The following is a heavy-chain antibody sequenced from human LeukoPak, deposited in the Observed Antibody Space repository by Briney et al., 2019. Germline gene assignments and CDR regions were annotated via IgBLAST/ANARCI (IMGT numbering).Heavy chain of an antibody. J-gene: IGHJ3*02. V-gene: IGHV3-30*04. D-gene: IGHD3-10*01. CDR1: GFTFSSYA. CDR3: ARGDTMVRGVTGAFDI. CDR2: ISYDGSNK. Sequence: GGSLRLSCAASGFTFSSYAMHWVRQAPGEGLEWVAVISYDGSNKYYADSVKGRFTISRDNSKNTLYLQMNSLRAEDTAVYYCARGDTMVRGVTGAFDIWGQGTMVTVSS.